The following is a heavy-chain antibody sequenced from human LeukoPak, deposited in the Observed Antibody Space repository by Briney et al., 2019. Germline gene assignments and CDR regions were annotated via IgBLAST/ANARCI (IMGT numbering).Heavy chain of an antibody. J-gene: IGHJ4*02. V-gene: IGHV3-30*02. CDR1: GFTFTDHA. D-gene: IGHD7-27*01. Sequence: GGSLRLSCAASGFTFTDHAMHWVRQAPGKGLEWMAFVRHDGSDKYYEDSVKGRFSVCRDNSRNTVSPQMNSLRPEDTAIYYCVRDFSWGVDHWGQGTLVTVSS. CDR3: VRDFSWGVDH. CDR2: VRHDGSDK.